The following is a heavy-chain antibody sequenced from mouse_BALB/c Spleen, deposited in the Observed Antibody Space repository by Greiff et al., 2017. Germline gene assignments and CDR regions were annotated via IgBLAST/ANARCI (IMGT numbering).Heavy chain of an antibody. J-gene: IGHJ2*01. V-gene: IGHV1-20*02. Sequence: EVKVVESGPELVKPGASVKISCKASGYSFTGYFMNWVMQSHGKSLEWIGRINPYNGDTFYNQKFKGKATLTVDKSSSTAHMELRSLASEDSAVYYCARERAVVANYFDYWGQGTTLTVSS. D-gene: IGHD1-1*01. CDR1: GYSFTGYF. CDR2: INPYNGDT. CDR3: ARERAVVANYFDY.